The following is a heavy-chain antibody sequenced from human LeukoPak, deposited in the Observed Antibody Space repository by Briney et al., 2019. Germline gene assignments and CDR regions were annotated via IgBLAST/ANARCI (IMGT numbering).Heavy chain of an antibody. Sequence: TLSLTCTVSGGSISSGSYYWSWIRQPAGKGLEWIGRIYTSGSTNYNPSLKSRVTISVDTSKNQFSLKLSSVTAADTAVYYCARLSPNYDSSGYYWIDYWGQGTLVTVSS. CDR3: ARLSPNYDSSGYYWIDY. D-gene: IGHD3-22*01. CDR1: GGSISSGSYY. J-gene: IGHJ4*02. V-gene: IGHV4-61*02. CDR2: IYTSGST.